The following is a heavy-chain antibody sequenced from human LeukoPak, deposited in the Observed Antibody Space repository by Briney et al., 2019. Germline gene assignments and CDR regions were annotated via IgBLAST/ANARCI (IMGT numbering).Heavy chain of an antibody. D-gene: IGHD6-13*01. CDR2: ISSRGSTI. J-gene: IGHJ4*02. CDR1: GFTFISYE. Sequence: GGALRLSGASSGFTFISYEMNSVRQAPGKGLEGVANISSRGSTIYYAAAVKGRFTISRETAKNSLYLQMNSLRAEDTAVYYCARDRSSWYSFDYWGQGTLVTVSS. V-gene: IGHV3-48*03. CDR3: ARDRSSWYSFDY.